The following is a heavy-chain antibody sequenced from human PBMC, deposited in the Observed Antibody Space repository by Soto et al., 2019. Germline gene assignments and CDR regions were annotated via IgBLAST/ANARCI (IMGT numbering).Heavy chain of an antibody. CDR2: INPNSGGT. CDR1: GYTFTGYY. J-gene: IGHJ6*02. CDR3: ARGGCSSTSCYGMDV. Sequence: QVQLVQSGAEVKKPGASVKVSCKASGYTFTGYYMHWVRQAPGQGLEWMGWINPNSGGTNYAQKFQGWVTMTRDTSISTAYMELSMLRSDDTAVYYCARGGCSSTSCYGMDVWGQGTTVTVSS. D-gene: IGHD2-2*01. V-gene: IGHV1-2*04.